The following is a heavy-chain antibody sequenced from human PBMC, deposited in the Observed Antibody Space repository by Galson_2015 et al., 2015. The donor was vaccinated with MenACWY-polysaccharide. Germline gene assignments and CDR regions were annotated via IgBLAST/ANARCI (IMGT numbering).Heavy chain of an antibody. J-gene: IGHJ4*02. Sequence: SLRLSCAASGFTFSSAWMSWVRQAPGKGLEWVGRIKSKTDGGTTDYAAPVKGRFTISRDDSKNTLYLQMNSLKTEDTAVYYSTTYIPPYYYDSSGLAAYWGQGTLVTVSS. D-gene: IGHD3-22*01. V-gene: IGHV3-15*01. CDR1: GFTFSSAW. CDR3: TTYIPPYYYDSSGLAAY. CDR2: IKSKTDGGTT.